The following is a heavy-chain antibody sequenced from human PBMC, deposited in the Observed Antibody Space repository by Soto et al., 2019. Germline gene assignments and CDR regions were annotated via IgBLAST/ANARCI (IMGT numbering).Heavy chain of an antibody. CDR3: ARENFWSGPNWFDP. CDR1: GFTVSSNY. D-gene: IGHD3-3*01. CDR2: IYSGGST. J-gene: IGHJ5*02. Sequence: GGSLRLSCAASGFTVSSNYMSWVRQAPGKGLEWVSVIYSGGSTYYADSVKGRFTISRDNSKNTLYLQMNSLRAEDTAVYYCARENFWSGPNWFDPWGQGTLVTVSS. V-gene: IGHV3-66*01.